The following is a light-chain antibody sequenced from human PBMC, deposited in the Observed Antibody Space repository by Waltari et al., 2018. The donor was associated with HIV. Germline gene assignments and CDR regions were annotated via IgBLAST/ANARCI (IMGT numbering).Light chain of an antibody. CDR2: KAS. CDR3: LQYNSYSWT. J-gene: IGKJ1*01. Sequence: DIQMTQSPSNLSASVGDRVTITCRASQNINIWLAWYQRKPGKAPKLLIYKASTLESGVPSKFSGSGSGTEFTLTISSLQPDDFATYYCLQYNSYSWTFGQGTKVEIK. CDR1: QNINIW. V-gene: IGKV1-5*03.